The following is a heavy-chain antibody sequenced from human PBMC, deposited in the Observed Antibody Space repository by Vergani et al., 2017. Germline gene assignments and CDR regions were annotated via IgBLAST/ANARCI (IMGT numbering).Heavy chain of an antibody. CDR2: LSASDRRT. D-gene: IGHD6-19*01. Sequence: EVQLLESGGDLVQPGGSLRLSCAASGFTFIMHAMSWVRQAPGKGLEWVSTLSASDRRTHYADSVKGRFTISRDISQNTLFLHMNSLRPEDTAVYYCAKVGRSGVTGTFGAFDLWGQGTIVTVSS. CDR1: GFTFIMHA. CDR3: AKVGRSGVTGTFGAFDL. V-gene: IGHV3-23*01. J-gene: IGHJ3*01.